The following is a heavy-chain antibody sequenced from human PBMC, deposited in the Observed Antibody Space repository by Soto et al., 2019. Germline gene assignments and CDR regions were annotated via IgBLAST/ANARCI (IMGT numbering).Heavy chain of an antibody. J-gene: IGHJ4*02. Sequence: EVQLLESGGGFIQPGGSLRLSCAASGFTFGGYAMNWVRQAPGKGLEWVSGISGSGGSTYYADSVKGRFTISRDNSKNTLYLQMNSLRAEDTAVYYCAKDQDEWEVLVSFHYWGQGTLVTVSS. D-gene: IGHD1-26*01. CDR3: AKDQDEWEVLVSFHY. V-gene: IGHV3-23*01. CDR2: ISGSGGST. CDR1: GFTFGGYA.